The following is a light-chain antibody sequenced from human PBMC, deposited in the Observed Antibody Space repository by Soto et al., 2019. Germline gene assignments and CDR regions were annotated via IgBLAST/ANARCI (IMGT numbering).Light chain of an antibody. J-gene: IGLJ2*01. CDR1: SSNIGAGYD. Sequence: QPVLTQPPSVSGAPGQGVTISCTGSSSNIGAGYDVHWYQQLPGTAPKLLIYGNSNRPSGVPDRFSGSKSGTSASLAITGLQAEYEADYYCQSYDSSLSGLVFGGGTKLTVL. V-gene: IGLV1-40*01. CDR2: GNS. CDR3: QSYDSSLSGLV.